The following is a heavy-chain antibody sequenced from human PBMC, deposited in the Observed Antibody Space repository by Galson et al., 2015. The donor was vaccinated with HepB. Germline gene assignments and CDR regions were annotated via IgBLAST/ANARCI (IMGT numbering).Heavy chain of an antibody. D-gene: IGHD3-3*01. CDR2: MNPNSGNT. Sequence: SVKVSCKASGYTFTSYDINWVRQATGQGLEWMGWMNPNSGNTGYAQKFQGRVTMTRNTSISTAYMELSSLRSEGTAVYYCARVNYDFWSGYYTFDYWGQGTLVTVSS. CDR3: ARVNYDFWSGYYTFDY. J-gene: IGHJ4*02. CDR1: GYTFTSYD. V-gene: IGHV1-8*01.